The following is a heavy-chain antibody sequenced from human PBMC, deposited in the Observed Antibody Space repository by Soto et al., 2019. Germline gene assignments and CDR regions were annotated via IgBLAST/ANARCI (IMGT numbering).Heavy chain of an antibody. CDR2: ISTDNGNT. J-gene: IGHJ4*02. CDR3: TRDAKYYDTLTGYFVNAY. D-gene: IGHD3-9*01. Sequence: QVQLVQSGAEVKKPGASVKVACKASGYTFSNFGISWVRQAPGQGLEWLGWISTDNGNTKYAQKFQSRVTVTADTAATTAYIELRSLRSDGKAVYYCTRDAKYYDTLTGYFVNAYWGQGTLVTVSS. V-gene: IGHV1-18*01. CDR1: GYTFSNFG.